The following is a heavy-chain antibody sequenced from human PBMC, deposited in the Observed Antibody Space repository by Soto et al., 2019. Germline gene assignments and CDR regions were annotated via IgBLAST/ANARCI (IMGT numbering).Heavy chain of an antibody. CDR3: ARTPIVTSSFDS. J-gene: IGHJ4*02. Sequence: SETLSLTCTVSGGSMSGYYWSWIRQPPGKGLEWIGYIYNNGRTDFNPSLKSRVTISQDTSKYQFFLRLRSVTAADTAVYFCARTPIVTSSFDSWGQGLLVTVSS. CDR1: GGSMSGYY. V-gene: IGHV4-59*08. D-gene: IGHD2-2*01. CDR2: IYNNGRT.